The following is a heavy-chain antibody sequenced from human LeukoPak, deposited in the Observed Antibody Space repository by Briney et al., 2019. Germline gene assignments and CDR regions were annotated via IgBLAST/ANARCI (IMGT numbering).Heavy chain of an antibody. CDR3: AALLFAFPRWWENQTPFDP. CDR1: GYTFTSYG. V-gene: IGHV1-58*02. D-gene: IGHD5-24*01. J-gene: IGHJ5*02. CDR2: IVVGSGNT. Sequence: GASVKVSCKASGYTFTSYGISWVRQARGQRLEWIGWIVVGSGNTNYAQKFQERVTITRDMSTSTAYMELSSLRSEDTAVYYCAALLFAFPRWWENQTPFDPWGQGTLVTVSS.